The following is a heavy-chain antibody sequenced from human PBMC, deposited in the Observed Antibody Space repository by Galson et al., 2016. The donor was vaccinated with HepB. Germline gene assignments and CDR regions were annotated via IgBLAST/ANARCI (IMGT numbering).Heavy chain of an antibody. CDR1: GGSFSGYD. CDR3: ARTPIRVTAAGNYKGTDV. D-gene: IGHD4-23*01. Sequence: SETLSLTCAVYGGSFSGYDWAWVRQPPGKGLEWIGEISHTGGTKDNPSLESRVTISMDASKNQFSLKLSSLTAADTAVYYCARTPIRVTAAGNYKGTDVWGQGTSVTVSS. V-gene: IGHV4-34*01. CDR2: ISHTGGT. J-gene: IGHJ6*02.